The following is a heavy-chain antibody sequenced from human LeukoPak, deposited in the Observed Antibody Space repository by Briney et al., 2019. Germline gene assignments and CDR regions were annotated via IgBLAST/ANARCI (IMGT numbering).Heavy chain of an antibody. CDR3: ARDAYYGSGSYSNDAFDI. D-gene: IGHD3-10*01. J-gene: IGHJ3*02. V-gene: IGHV3-74*01. CDR1: GXTFSSYW. CDR2: INSDGSST. Sequence: PGGSLRLSCAASGXTFSSYWVHWVRQAPGKGLVWVSRINSDGSSTSYADSVKGRFTISRDNAKNTLYLQMNSLRAEDTAVYYCARDAYYGSGSYSNDAFDIWGQGTMVTVSS.